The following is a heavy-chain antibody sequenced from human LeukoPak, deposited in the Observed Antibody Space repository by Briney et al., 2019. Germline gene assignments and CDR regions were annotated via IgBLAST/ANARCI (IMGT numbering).Heavy chain of an antibody. CDR1: GAAFSKYG. Sequence: GGSLRLSCTASGAAFSKYGMKWVRQAAGAGLEYISGISRSGDITHYADSVKGRFTISRDNVKNTLYLQMNSLRAEDTALYYCATEGFYFWGPGTQVTVSS. J-gene: IGHJ4*02. V-gene: IGHV3-23*01. CDR3: ATEGFYF. CDR2: ISRSGDIT.